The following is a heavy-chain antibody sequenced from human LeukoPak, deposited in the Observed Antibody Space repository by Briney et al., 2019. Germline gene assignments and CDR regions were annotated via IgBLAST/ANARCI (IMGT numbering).Heavy chain of an antibody. CDR2: INHSGST. CDR1: GGSFSGYY. Sequence: PSETLSLTCAVYGGSFSGYYWSWIRQPPGKGLEWIGEINHSGSTYYNPSLKSRVTISADTSKNQFSLRVRSVTAADTAVYYCARIASGGSGRYYYYYMDVWGKGPRSPSP. V-gene: IGHV4-34*01. D-gene: IGHD2-15*01. J-gene: IGHJ6*03. CDR3: ARIASGGSGRYYYYYMDV.